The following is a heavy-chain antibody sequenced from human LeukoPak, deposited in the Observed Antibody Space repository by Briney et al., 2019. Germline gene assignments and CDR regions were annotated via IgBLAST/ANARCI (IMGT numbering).Heavy chain of an antibody. CDR3: AKDRKMVDYYFDY. J-gene: IGHJ4*02. CDR2: IRYDGSNK. CDR1: GFTFSSYG. D-gene: IGHD2-15*01. Sequence: GGSLRLSCAASGFTFSSYGMHWVRQAPGKGLEWVAFIRYDGSNKYYADSVKGRFTISRDNSKNTLYLQMNSLRAEDTAVYYCAKDRKMVDYYFDYWGQGTLVTVSS. V-gene: IGHV3-30*02.